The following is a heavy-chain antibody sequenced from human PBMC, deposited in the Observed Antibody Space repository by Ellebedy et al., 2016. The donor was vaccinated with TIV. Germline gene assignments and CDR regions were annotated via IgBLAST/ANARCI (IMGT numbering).Heavy chain of an antibody. CDR1: GGTFSSYA. D-gene: IGHD4-17*01. V-gene: IGHV1-69*13. CDR3: ARTDYGDYAYFDY. J-gene: IGHJ4*02. Sequence: SVKVSXXASGGTFSSYAISWVRQAPGQGLEWMGGIIPIFGTANYAQKFQGRVTITADESTSTAYMELSSLRSEDTAVYYCARTDYGDYAYFDYWGQGTLVTVSS. CDR2: IIPIFGTA.